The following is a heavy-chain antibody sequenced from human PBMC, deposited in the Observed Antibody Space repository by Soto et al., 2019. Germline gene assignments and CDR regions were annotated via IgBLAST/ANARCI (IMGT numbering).Heavy chain of an antibody. CDR2: ISGSGGAT. J-gene: IGHJ4*02. Sequence: GGSLRLSCAASGFSFSNYAMSWVRQAPGKGLEWVSAISGSGGATYYANSVKGRSTISRDNSKNTLYLQMNSLRAEDTAVYYCAKIAYADHEGSDYWGLGTLVTVSS. V-gene: IGHV3-23*01. CDR1: GFSFSNYA. CDR3: AKIAYADHEGSDY. D-gene: IGHD2-15*01.